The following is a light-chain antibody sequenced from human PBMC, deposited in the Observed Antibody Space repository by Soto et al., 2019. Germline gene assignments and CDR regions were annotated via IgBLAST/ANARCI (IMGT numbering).Light chain of an antibody. CDR2: GAS. Sequence: EIVLTQSPGTLSLSPGERATLSCRASHSVSSSYLAWYQQKPGQAPRLLIYGASSRATGIPDRFSGSGSGTDLTLTISRLEPEDFALYYCRQYGSSPPYTFGQGTKLEIK. CDR3: RQYGSSPPYT. CDR1: HSVSSSY. V-gene: IGKV3-20*01. J-gene: IGKJ2*01.